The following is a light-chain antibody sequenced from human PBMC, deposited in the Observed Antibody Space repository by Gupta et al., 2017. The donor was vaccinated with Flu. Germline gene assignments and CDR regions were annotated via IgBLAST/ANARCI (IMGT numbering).Light chain of an antibody. V-gene: IGKV1-39*01. CDR3: QQGYSTPQT. CDR2: GAS. CDR1: QSVSNF. J-gene: IGKJ4*02. Sequence: PSSLSASVGDRVTITCRTSQSVSNFLHWYQQKPGKAPRLLIYGASTLQGGVPSRFSGSGSGTDFTLTINSLQPEDFATYYCQQGYSTPQTFGRGTTVEIK.